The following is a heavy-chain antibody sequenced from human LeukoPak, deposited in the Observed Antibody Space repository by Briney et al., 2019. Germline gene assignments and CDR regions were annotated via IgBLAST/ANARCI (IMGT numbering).Heavy chain of an antibody. J-gene: IGHJ5*02. V-gene: IGHV3-21*01. D-gene: IGHD6-13*01. Sequence: PGGSLRLSCVASGFTFGSYSMNWDRQAPGKGLEWVSSISSSSSYIYYADSVKGRFTISGDNAKNSLYLQMNSLRAEDTAVYYCARDHSSSPNWFDPWGQGTLVTVSS. CDR2: ISSSSSYI. CDR3: ARDHSSSPNWFDP. CDR1: GFTFGSYS.